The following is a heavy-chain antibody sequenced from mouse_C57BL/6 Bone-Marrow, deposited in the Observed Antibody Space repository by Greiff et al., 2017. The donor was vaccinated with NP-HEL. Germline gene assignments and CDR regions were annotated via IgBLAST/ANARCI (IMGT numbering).Heavy chain of an antibody. CDR3: ASMVTTAYWYFDV. CDR1: GYTFTSYW. J-gene: IGHJ1*03. Sequence: QVQLQQPGAELVMPGASVKLSCKASGYTFTSYWMHWVKQRPGQGLEWIGEIDPSDSYTNYNQKFKGKSTLTVDKSSSTAYMQLSSLTSEDSAFYYCASMVTTAYWYFDVWGTGTTVTVSS. CDR2: IDPSDSYT. V-gene: IGHV1-69*01. D-gene: IGHD2-3*01.